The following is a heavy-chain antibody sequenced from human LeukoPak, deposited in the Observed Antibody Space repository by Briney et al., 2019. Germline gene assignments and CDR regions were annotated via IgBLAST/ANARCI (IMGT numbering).Heavy chain of an antibody. CDR2: MNPNSGNT. J-gene: IGHJ6*02. CDR1: GYTFTSYD. V-gene: IGHV1-8*01. CDR3: ARNLRRVYYYYGMDV. Sequence: ASVKVSCKASGYTFTSYDINWVRQATGQGLEWMGWMNPNSGNTGYAQKFQGRVIMTRNTSISTAYMELSSLRSEDTAVYYCARNLRRVYYYYGMDVWGQGTTVTVSS. D-gene: IGHD5-12*01.